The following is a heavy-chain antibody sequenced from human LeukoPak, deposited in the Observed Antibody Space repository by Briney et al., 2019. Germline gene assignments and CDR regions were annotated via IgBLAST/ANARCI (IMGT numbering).Heavy chain of an antibody. Sequence: GGSLRLSCAASGFTFSSYGMHWVHQAPGKGLEWVAVISYDGSNKYYADSVKGRFTISRDNSKNTLYLQMNSLRAEDTAVYYCAKDNYDILTGYLHFFDYWGQGTLVTVSS. CDR2: ISYDGSNK. V-gene: IGHV3-30*18. CDR1: GFTFSSYG. D-gene: IGHD3-9*01. J-gene: IGHJ4*02. CDR3: AKDNYDILTGYLHFFDY.